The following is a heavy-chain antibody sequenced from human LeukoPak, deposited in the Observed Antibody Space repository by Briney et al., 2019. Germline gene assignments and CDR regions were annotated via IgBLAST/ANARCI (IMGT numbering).Heavy chain of an antibody. CDR3: AMAYRSSAHDYGDYGDYYYYGMDV. D-gene: IGHD4-17*01. CDR1: GGSFSGYY. Sequence: SETLSLTCAVYGGSFSGYYWSWIRQPPGKGLEWIGEINHGGSTNYNPSLKSRVTISVDTSKNQFSLKLSSVTAADTAVYYCAMAYRSSAHDYGDYGDYYYYGMDVWGKGTTVTVSS. J-gene: IGHJ6*04. CDR2: INHGGST. V-gene: IGHV4-34*01.